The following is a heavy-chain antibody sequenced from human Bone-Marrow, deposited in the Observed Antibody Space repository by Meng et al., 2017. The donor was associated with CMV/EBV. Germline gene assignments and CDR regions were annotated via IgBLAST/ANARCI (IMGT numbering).Heavy chain of an antibody. J-gene: IGHJ4*02. CDR2: IKQDGSEK. V-gene: IGHV3-7*03. CDR3: AKGEYQLLLHFDY. D-gene: IGHD2-2*01. CDR1: GFTFSSYW. Sequence: GESLKISCGASGFTFSSYWMSWVRQAPGKGLEWVANIKQDGSEKYYVDSVKGRFTFSRDNAKNSLYLQMNSLRAEDTAVYYCAKGEYQLLLHFDYWGQGTLVTVSS.